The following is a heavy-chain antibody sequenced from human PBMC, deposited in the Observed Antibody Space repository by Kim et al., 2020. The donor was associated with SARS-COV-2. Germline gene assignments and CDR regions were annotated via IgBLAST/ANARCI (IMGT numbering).Heavy chain of an antibody. D-gene: IGHD6-13*01. Sequence: SVKVSCKASGYTFNNYAISWVRQAPGQGLEWMGGIIPIFGSTNSAQKFQGRVTITADQSTSTAYMELTSLRSEDTAIYYCARSLRAAADPARYYNYYGLDVWGQGTTVTVSS. J-gene: IGHJ6*02. V-gene: IGHV1-69*13. CDR3: ARSLRAAADPARYYNYYGLDV. CDR1: GYTFNNYA. CDR2: IIPIFGST.